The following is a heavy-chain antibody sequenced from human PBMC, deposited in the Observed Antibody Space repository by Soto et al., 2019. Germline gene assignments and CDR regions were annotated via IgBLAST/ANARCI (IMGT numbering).Heavy chain of an antibody. Sequence: EVQLVESGGGLVKPWGSRRLSCAASGFTFSNTWMNWVRQAPGKGLEWVGRIKSKTDGGKTDYAAPVKGRFTISRDDSKNTLFLQMKSLKTEDTAVYYCTTDDLVDHWGQGTLVSVSS. CDR2: IKSKTDGGKT. J-gene: IGHJ4*02. D-gene: IGHD2-21*01. CDR3: TTDDLVDH. CDR1: GFTFSNTW. V-gene: IGHV3-15*07.